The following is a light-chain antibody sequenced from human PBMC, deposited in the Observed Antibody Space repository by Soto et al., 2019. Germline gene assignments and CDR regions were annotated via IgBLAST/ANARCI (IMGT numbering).Light chain of an antibody. CDR1: SSDVGDYDY. Sequence: QSALTQPASVPGSPGQSITISCTGTSSDVGDYDYVSWYQQYAGKAPKMMIYEVSNRPSGVSNRFSGSKSGNTASLTISGLQAEDEADYYCSSYRSSNTLLFGGGTKVTVL. V-gene: IGLV2-14*01. CDR2: EVS. CDR3: SSYRSSNTLL. J-gene: IGLJ2*01.